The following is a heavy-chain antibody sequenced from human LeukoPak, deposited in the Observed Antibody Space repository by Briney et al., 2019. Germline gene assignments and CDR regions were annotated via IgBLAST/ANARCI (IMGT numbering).Heavy chain of an antibody. CDR3: ARDSVTGYSSL. J-gene: IGHJ4*02. Sequence: SETLSLTCTASGGSLSSYYWSWIRQPPGKGLEWIGYIYYSGSTNYNPSLKSRVTISVDTSKNQFSLKLSSVTAADTAVYYCARDSVTGYSSLWGQGTLVTVSS. V-gene: IGHV4-59*01. CDR1: GGSLSSYY. CDR2: IYYSGST. D-gene: IGHD6-13*01.